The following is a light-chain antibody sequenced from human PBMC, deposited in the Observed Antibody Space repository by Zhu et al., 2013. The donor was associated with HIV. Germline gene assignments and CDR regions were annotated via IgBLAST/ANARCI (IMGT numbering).Light chain of an antibody. Sequence: IVLTQSPDTLSLSPGERATLSCRADQIFSSSYVAWYQQKVGQAPRLLIYDASSRATGIPDRFSGSGSGTDFTLTITGLEPEDIGMYFCQRFGSSVTWTFGQGTNLEIK. V-gene: IGKV3-20*01. CDR2: DAS. CDR1: QIFSSSY. CDR3: QRFGSSVTWT. J-gene: IGKJ1*01.